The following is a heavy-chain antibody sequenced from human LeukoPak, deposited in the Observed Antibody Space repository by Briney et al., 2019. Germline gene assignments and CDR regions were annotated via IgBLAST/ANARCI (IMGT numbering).Heavy chain of an antibody. V-gene: IGHV4-4*09. D-gene: IGHD6-19*01. CDR2: IYNGRST. Sequence: SETLSLTCSASGASSISRYWSWIRQSPGRTLEWIGQIYNGRSTKYNPSLTSRVTISVDTSKNQFSLSLTSVTAADTAIYYCAQTTGWPGFDFSGPGALVTVSS. CDR3: AQTTGWPGFDF. CDR1: GASSISRY. J-gene: IGHJ4*02.